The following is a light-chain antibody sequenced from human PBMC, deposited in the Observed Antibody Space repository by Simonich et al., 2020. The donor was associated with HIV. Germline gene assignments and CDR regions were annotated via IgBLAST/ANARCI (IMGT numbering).Light chain of an antibody. J-gene: IGKJ1*01. CDR3: QQYYSTPRT. CDR1: KRVLYNSNNKNY. V-gene: IGKV4-1*01. CDR2: WAS. Sequence: DIVMTQSPDSLAVSLGERATINCKSSKRVLYNSNNKNYFVWYQQKPGQPPKLLIYWASTRVSGVPDRFSGSGSGTDFTLTISRLQAEDVAVYYCQQYYSTPRTFGQGTKVEIK.